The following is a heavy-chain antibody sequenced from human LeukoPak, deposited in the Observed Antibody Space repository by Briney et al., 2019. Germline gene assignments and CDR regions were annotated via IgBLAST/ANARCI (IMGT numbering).Heavy chain of an antibody. Sequence: PGGPLRLSCAASGLSFSRSGMHWVRQAPGKGLEWVTFITDDGSNKYYTDSVKGRFTISRDNSKNMVYLQMSSLRGEDTAVYYCAKDKGKVYFDYWGQGTLVTVSS. CDR3: AKDKGKVYFDY. V-gene: IGHV3-30*02. CDR1: GLSFSRSG. J-gene: IGHJ4*02. CDR2: ITDDGSNK.